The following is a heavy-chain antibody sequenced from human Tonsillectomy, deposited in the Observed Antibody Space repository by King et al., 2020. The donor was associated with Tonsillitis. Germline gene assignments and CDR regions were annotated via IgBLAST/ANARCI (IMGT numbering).Heavy chain of an antibody. Sequence: QLVQSGAEVRTPGASVKVSCMVSGYTLTELSMHWVRQAPGKGLEWMGGFDPEYGKTIYAQKFQGRVTMTEDTSSDTAYMELSSLRSEDTAVYFCATDLAAAGRRDCYSGMDVWGQGATVTVSS. CDR2: FDPEYGKT. V-gene: IGHV1-24*01. CDR3: ATDLAAAGRRDCYSGMDV. J-gene: IGHJ6*02. CDR1: GYTLTELS. D-gene: IGHD6-13*01.